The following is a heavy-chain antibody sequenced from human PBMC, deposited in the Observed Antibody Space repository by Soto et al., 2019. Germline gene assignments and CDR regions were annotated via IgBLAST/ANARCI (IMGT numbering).Heavy chain of an antibody. CDR3: AKDDLKCGGSCYSSGLDY. J-gene: IGHJ4*02. CDR1: GFTFSSYG. D-gene: IGHD2-15*01. V-gene: IGHV3-30*18. Sequence: QVQLVESGGGVVQPGRSLRLSCAASGFTFSSYGMHWVRQAPGKGLEWVAVISYDGSNKYYADSVQGRFTISRDNSKNTLYLQMTSLRAEDTAVYYCAKDDLKCGGSCYSSGLDYWGQGTLVTVSS. CDR2: ISYDGSNK.